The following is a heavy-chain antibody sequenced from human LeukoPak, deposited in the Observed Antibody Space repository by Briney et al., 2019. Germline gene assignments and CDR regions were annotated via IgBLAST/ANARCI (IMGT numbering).Heavy chain of an antibody. CDR2: IYYSGST. Sequence: PSETLSLTCTVSGGSISSSSYYWGWLRQPPGKGLEWIGSIYYSGSTYYNPSLKSRVTISVDTSKNQFSLKLSSVTAADTAVYYCARHYTLNWFDHWGQGTLVTVSS. D-gene: IGHD3-16*01. CDR3: ARHYTLNWFDH. V-gene: IGHV4-39*01. CDR1: GGSISSSSYY. J-gene: IGHJ5*02.